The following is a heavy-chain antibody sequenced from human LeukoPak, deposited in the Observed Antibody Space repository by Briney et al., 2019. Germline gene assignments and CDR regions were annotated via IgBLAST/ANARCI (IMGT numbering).Heavy chain of an antibody. Sequence: GGSLRLSCAASAFTFSSYWMHWGRQAPGKGLAWVSRINPDGSSKTYAGSVKGRFTISRDNAKNTLYLQMNSLRAEDTAVYYCARADYRGNYLVYWGQGTLVTVSS. CDR3: ARADYRGNYLVY. CDR2: INPDGSSK. D-gene: IGHD1-26*01. V-gene: IGHV3-74*01. CDR1: AFTFSSYW. J-gene: IGHJ4*02.